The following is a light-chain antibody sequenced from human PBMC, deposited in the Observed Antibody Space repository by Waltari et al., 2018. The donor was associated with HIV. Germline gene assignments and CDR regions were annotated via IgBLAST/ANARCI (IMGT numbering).Light chain of an antibody. CDR2: EDS. Sequence: SYELTQPPSVSVSPGQTARITCSGDALPKKYAYWYQQKAGQAPLPVIYEDSTRPAGITERFSCSSSVTMATLTISGAQVEDEADYYCYSTDRSDWVFGGGTKLTVL. CDR3: YSTDRSDWV. V-gene: IGLV3-10*01. J-gene: IGLJ3*02. CDR1: ALPKKY.